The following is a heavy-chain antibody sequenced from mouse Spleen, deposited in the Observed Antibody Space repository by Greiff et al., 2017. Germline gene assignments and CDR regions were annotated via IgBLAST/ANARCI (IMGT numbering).Heavy chain of an antibody. V-gene: IGHV1-64*01. CDR3: ARVYTYAMDY. D-gene: IGHD2-12*01. CDR1: GYTFTSYW. J-gene: IGHJ4*01. CDR2: IHPNSGST. Sequence: QVQLKQPGAELVKPGASVKLSCKASGYTFTSYWMHWVKQRPGQGLEWIGMIHPNSGSTNYNEKFKSKATLTVDKSSSTAYMQLSSLTSEDSAVYYCARVYTYAMDYWGQGTSVTVSS.